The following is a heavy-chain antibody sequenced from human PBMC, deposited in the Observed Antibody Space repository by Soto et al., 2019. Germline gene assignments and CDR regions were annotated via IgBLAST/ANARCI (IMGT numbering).Heavy chain of an antibody. V-gene: IGHV5-51*01. Sequence: PVESLKISCKGSGYSFTSYWICCFRQMPVKGLEWMGVIYPGDSDTSYSPSFQGQVTISADKSISTAYLQWSSLKASGTAMYYCARRYYGSGSYSYYFDYWGQGTLVTVSS. CDR2: IYPGDSDT. CDR3: ARRYYGSGSYSYYFDY. CDR1: GYSFTSYW. D-gene: IGHD3-10*01. J-gene: IGHJ4*02.